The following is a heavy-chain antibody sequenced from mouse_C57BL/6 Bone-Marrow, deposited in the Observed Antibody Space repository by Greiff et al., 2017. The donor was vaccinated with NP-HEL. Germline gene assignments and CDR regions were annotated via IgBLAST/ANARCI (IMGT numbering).Heavy chain of an antibody. CDR2: INPSTGGT. CDR3: ARRRVYYGYFDY. V-gene: IGHV1-42*01. D-gene: IGHD2-1*01. J-gene: IGHJ2*01. CDR1: GYSFTGYY. Sequence: EVQLQQSGPELVKPGASVKISCTASGYSFTGYYMNWVQQSPEKSLEWIGEINPSTGGTTYNQKFKAKATLTVDKSSSTAYMQLKSLTSKDSAVYYCARRRVYYGYFDYWGQGTTLTVSS.